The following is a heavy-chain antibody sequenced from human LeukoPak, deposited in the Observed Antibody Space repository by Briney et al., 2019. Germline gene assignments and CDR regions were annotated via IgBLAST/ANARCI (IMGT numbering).Heavy chain of an antibody. V-gene: IGHV3-23*01. D-gene: IGHD6-19*01. J-gene: IGHJ4*02. CDR2: NSGGSS. CDR1: GVTFSGYS. CDR3: AKDLGSSGWYIDY. Sequence: GGSLRLSCAASGVTFSGYSMNWVRQAPGKGLEWVSSNSGGSSYYADSVKGRFTISRDNSKNTLYLQMNSLRAEDTAVYYCAKDLGSSGWYIDYWGQGTLVTVSS.